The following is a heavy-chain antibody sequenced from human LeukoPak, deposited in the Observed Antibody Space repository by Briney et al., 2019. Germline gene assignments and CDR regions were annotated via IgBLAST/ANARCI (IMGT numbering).Heavy chain of an antibody. Sequence: SETLSLTCTVSGGSINSYYWSWIRQPPGKGLEWIGCIYYSGNTSYIPSLKSRVTISVDTSKNQFSLKLSSVTAADTAVYYCARTHRGSSASDYWGQGTLVTVSS. CDR3: ARTHRGSSASDY. J-gene: IGHJ4*02. D-gene: IGHD6-13*01. CDR2: IYYSGNT. CDR1: GGSINSYY. V-gene: IGHV4-59*08.